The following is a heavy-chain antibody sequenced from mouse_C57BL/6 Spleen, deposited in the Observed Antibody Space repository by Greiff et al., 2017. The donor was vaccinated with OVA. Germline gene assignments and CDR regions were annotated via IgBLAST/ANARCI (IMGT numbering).Heavy chain of an antibody. Sequence: QVQLKESGAELVKPGASVKLSCKASGYTFTSYWMHWVKQRPGRGLEWIGRIDPNSGGTKYNEKFKSKATLTVDKPSSTAYMQLSSLTSEDSAVYYCARGNPSITTVVAPFDYWGQGTTLTVSS. CDR2: IDPNSGGT. CDR3: ARGNPSITTVVAPFDY. J-gene: IGHJ2*01. V-gene: IGHV1-72*01. CDR1: GYTFTSYW. D-gene: IGHD1-1*01.